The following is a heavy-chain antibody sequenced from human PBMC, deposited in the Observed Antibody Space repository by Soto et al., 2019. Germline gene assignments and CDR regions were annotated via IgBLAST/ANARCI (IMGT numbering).Heavy chain of an antibody. D-gene: IGHD3-10*01. CDR1: GFTFATYS. V-gene: IGHV3-21*06. J-gene: IGHJ4*02. CDR2: ITSSSDYI. Sequence: EVQLVQSGGGLVKPGGSLRLSCAASGFTFATYSMSWVRQAPGKGLEWVSSITSSSDYIHYADSVRGRFTISRDNAQSSLYLQMISLRGEDTAVYYCARDTNFYASGSGFDYWGQGTLVTVSS. CDR3: ARDTNFYASGSGFDY.